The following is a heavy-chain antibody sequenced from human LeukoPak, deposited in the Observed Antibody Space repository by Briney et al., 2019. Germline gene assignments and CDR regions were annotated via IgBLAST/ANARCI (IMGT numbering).Heavy chain of an antibody. Sequence: PSETLSLTCTVSGYSISSGYYWGWIRQPPGKGLEWIGSIYHSGSTYYNPSLKSRGTISVDTSKNQFSLKLSSVTAADAAVYYCATNNPYSSSWYYIDYWGQGTLVTVSS. D-gene: IGHD6-13*01. CDR2: IYHSGST. J-gene: IGHJ4*02. V-gene: IGHV4-38-2*02. CDR3: ATNNPYSSSWYYIDY. CDR1: GYSISSGYY.